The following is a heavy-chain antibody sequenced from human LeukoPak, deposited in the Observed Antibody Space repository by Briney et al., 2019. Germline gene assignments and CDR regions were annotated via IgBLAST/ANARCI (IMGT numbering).Heavy chain of an antibody. CDR2: IKSKTDGGTP. J-gene: IGHJ4*02. V-gene: IGHV3-15*01. D-gene: IGHD5-18*01. CDR3: TTEQLWLIGLDC. CDR1: GFTSDDYG. Sequence: GWSLRLSCAASGFTSDDYGMSWVRQAPGKGLEWVGRIKSKTDGGTPDYAAPVKGRFTISRDDSKNTLYLQMNSLKTEDTAVYYCTTEQLWLIGLDCWGQGTLVTASS.